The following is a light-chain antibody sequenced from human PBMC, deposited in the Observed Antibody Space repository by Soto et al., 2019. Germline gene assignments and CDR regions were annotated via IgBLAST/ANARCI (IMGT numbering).Light chain of an antibody. Sequence: DIQITQSPSTLSGSVGDRVTITCRASQTISSWLAWYQQKPGKAPKLLIYKASTLKSGVPSRFSGSGSGTDFTLTISSLEPEDFAVYYCQQRQHWPPITFGQGTRLEIK. CDR1: QTISSW. CDR2: KAS. V-gene: IGKV1-5*03. CDR3: QQRQHWPPIT. J-gene: IGKJ5*01.